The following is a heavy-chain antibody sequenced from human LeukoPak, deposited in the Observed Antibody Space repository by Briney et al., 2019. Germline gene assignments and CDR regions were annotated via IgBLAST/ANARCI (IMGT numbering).Heavy chain of an antibody. D-gene: IGHD6-19*01. Sequence: GGSLRLSCAASGFTFSSSAMSWVRQVPGKGLEWVSGISASGGSTYYADSVKGRFTISRDNSKNTLYLQMNSLRAEDTAVYYCARVTDSSGWRPIYFDAFDIWGQGTMVTVSS. CDR2: ISASGGST. J-gene: IGHJ3*02. CDR1: GFTFSSSA. V-gene: IGHV3-23*01. CDR3: ARVTDSSGWRPIYFDAFDI.